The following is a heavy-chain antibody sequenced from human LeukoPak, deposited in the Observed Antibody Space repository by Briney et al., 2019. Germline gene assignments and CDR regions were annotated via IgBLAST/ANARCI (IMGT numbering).Heavy chain of an antibody. CDR1: GGSISSYY. V-gene: IGHV4-59*01. J-gene: IGHJ4*02. CDR2: IYYSGST. D-gene: IGHD6-13*01. Sequence: SETLSLTCTVSGGSISSYYWSWIRQPPGKGLEWIGYIYYSGSTNYNPSLKSRVTISVDTSKNQFSLKLSSVPAADTAVYYCARASSIAGAGTVDYWGQGTLVTVSS. CDR3: ARASSIAGAGTVDY.